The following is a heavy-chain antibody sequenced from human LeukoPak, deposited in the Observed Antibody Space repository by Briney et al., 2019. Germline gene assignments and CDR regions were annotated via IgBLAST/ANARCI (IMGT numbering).Heavy chain of an antibody. V-gene: IGHV4-39*07. D-gene: IGHD3-10*01. CDR1: GVSISSSSYY. J-gene: IGHJ6*02. Sequence: SETLSLTCTVSGVSISSSSYYWGWIRQPPGKGLEWIGSIYYSGSTYYNPSLKSRVTISVDTSKNQFSLKLSSVTAADTAVYYCARGITMVRGVIIRTPCYYGMDVWGQGTTVTVSS. CDR3: ARGITMVRGVIIRTPCYYGMDV. CDR2: IYYSGST.